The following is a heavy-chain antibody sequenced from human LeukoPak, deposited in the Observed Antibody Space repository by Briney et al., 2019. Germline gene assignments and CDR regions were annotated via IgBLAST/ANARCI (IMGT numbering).Heavy chain of an antibody. CDR2: SYYSGST. CDR1: GGSISSYY. Sequence: PSETLSLTCTVSGGSISSYYWSWIRQPPGKGLEGVGHSYYSGSTNYNPSLESLVTVSLDTSKNQFSLKLTSVTAADTAVYYWAGLPRGTRPPDYFQHWGQGTLVTVSS. CDR3: AGLPRGTRPPDYFQH. J-gene: IGHJ1*01. D-gene: IGHD1-1*01. V-gene: IGHV4-59*08.